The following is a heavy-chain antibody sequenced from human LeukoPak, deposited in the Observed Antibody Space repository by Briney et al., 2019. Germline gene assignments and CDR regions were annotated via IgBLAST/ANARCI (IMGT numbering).Heavy chain of an antibody. J-gene: IGHJ4*02. Sequence: PGGSLRLSCAASGFTLSDYYMSWIRQAPGKGLEWVSYISSSGSTIYYADSVKGRFTISRGNAKNSLYLQMNSLRAEDTAVYYCAVRQWLVRSGNYWGQGTLVTVSS. D-gene: IGHD6-19*01. CDR3: AVRQWLVRSGNY. CDR1: GFTLSDYY. CDR2: ISSSGSTI. V-gene: IGHV3-11*01.